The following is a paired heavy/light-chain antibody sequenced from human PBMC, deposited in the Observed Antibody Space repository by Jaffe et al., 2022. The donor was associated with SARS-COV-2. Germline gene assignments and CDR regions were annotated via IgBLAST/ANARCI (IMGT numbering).Heavy chain of an antibody. CDR3: ASWAGSYSDSTNYLGPFDF. D-gene: IGHD3-10*01. CDR1: GFTFSTYS. J-gene: IGHJ4*02. Sequence: EVQLVESGGGLVQPGGSLRLSCAASGFTFSTYSMNWVRQAPGKGLEWISYISRSSSTIYYADPVKGRFTISRDNAKNSLYLQMNSLRAEDTAVYYCASWAGSYSDSTNYLGPFDFWGQGTLVTVSP. V-gene: IGHV3-48*01. CDR2: ISRSSSTI.
Light chain of an antibody. CDR1: QSVSSRQ. J-gene: IGKJ2*01. Sequence: EIVLTQSPGTLSLSPGERATLSCRASQSVSSRQLAWYQQKPGQAPRLLIYGASNRVTGIPDRFSGSGSGTDFTLTISRLEPEDFAVYYCQQYGSSPGYTFGQGTKLEIK. CDR3: QQYGSSPGYT. CDR2: GAS. V-gene: IGKV3-20*01.